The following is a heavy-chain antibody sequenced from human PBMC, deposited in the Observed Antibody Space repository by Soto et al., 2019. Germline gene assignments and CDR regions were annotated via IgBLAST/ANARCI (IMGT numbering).Heavy chain of an antibody. CDR1: GLTFSSYA. Sequence: EVQLLESGGALVQPGGSLRLSCEASGLTFSSYAMSWFRQAPGKGLEWVSAISGSGGSTYYADSVKGRFTISRDNSKNTLYLQMNSLRAEDTAVYYCAKDPHNYLGWSWFDPWGQGTLVTVSS. D-gene: IGHD7-27*01. CDR3: AKDPHNYLGWSWFDP. V-gene: IGHV3-23*01. CDR2: ISGSGGST. J-gene: IGHJ5*02.